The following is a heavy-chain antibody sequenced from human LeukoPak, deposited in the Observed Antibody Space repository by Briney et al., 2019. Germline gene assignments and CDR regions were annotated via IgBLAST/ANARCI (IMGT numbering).Heavy chain of an antibody. CDR3: ARAYCSGGSCYKPLDY. J-gene: IGHJ4*02. V-gene: IGHV3-33*01. CDR2: IWYDGSNK. CDR1: GFTFSSYG. Sequence: PGRSLRLSCAASGFTFSSYGMHWVRQAPGKGLEWVAVIWYDGSNKYYADSVKGRFTISRDNSKNTLCLQMNSLRAEDTAVYYCARAYCSGGSCYKPLDYWGQGTLVTVSS. D-gene: IGHD2-15*01.